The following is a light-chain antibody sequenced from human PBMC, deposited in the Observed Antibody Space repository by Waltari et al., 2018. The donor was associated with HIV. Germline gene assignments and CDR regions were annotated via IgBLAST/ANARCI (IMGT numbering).Light chain of an antibody. CDR2: DSS. J-gene: IGKJ2*01. CDR3: QQYDTFPRT. Sequence: AIRMTQSPSSFSASTGDRVTLTCRASQAISSYLAWYQQKPGKAPKLLIYDSSTLQSGVPSRFSGIGSGTDFTLTISCLQSEDFATYYCQQYDTFPRTFGQGTKLEIK. V-gene: IGKV1-8*01. CDR1: QAISSY.